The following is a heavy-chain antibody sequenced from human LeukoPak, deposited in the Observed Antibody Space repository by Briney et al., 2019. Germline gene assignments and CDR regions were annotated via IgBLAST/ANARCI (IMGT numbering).Heavy chain of an antibody. CDR2: IIPIFGIA. CDR3: ARAGRDDAFDI. J-gene: IGHJ3*02. Sequence: SVKVSCKASGGTFSSYAISWVRQAPGQGLEWMGRIIPIFGIANYAQKFQGRVTITADKSTSTAYMELSSLRSEDTAVHYCARAGRDDAFDIWGQGTMVTVSS. CDR1: GGTFSSYA. D-gene: IGHD1-26*01. V-gene: IGHV1-69*04.